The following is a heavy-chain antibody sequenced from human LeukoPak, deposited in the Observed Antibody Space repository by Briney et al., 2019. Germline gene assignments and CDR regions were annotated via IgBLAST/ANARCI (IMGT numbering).Heavy chain of an antibody. CDR2: TYYRSKWFY. D-gene: IGHD3-10*01. V-gene: IGHV6-1*01. CDR1: GDSVSANSVT. J-gene: IGHJ4*02. Sequence: SQTLSLTCVISGDSVSANSVTWHWIRQPPSRGLKWLGRTYYRSKWFYDFAPSVRSRITINADTSKNQFSLHLNSVTPEDTAVYYCARAGSGHYTYWGQGTLVTVSS. CDR3: ARAGSGHYTY.